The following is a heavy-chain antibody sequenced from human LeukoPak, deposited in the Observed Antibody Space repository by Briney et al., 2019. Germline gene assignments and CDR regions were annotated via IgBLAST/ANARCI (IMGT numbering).Heavy chain of an antibody. CDR3: ASRNYYDSSGYYPLYYYYMDV. V-gene: IGHV1-69*05. D-gene: IGHD3-22*01. CDR1: GGTFSSYA. Sequence: SVKVSCKASGGTFSSYAISWVRQAPGQGLEWMGRIIPIFGTANYAQKFQGRVTVTTDESTSTAYMELSSLRSEDTAVYYCASRNYYDSSGYYPLYYYYMDVWGKGTTVTVSS. J-gene: IGHJ6*03. CDR2: IIPIFGTA.